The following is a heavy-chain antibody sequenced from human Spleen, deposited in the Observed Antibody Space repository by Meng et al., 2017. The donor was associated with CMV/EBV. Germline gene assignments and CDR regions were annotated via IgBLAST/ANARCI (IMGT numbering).Heavy chain of an antibody. J-gene: IGHJ4*02. CDR1: EYTFTGYY. V-gene: IGHV1-2*02. CDR3: ARGVFHLEAPEGSNFFDK. Sequence: ASVKVSCKASEYTFTGYYIHWVRQAPGQGLEWMGWITPYGRGTNYAQKFQGRVAMTWDTSISTAYMEVSRLTYDDTAVYYCARGVFHLEAPEGSNFFDKWGQGTLVTVSS. CDR2: ITPYGRGT. D-gene: IGHD1-1*01.